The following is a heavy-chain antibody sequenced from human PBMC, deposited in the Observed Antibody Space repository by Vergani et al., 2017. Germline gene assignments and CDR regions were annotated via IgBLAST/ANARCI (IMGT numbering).Heavy chain of an antibody. CDR2: IYSGGST. CDR3: ARDIYYYDSSDGMDV. J-gene: IGHJ6*02. CDR1: GFTVSSNY. V-gene: IGHV3-53*01. Sequence: EVQLVESGGGLIQPGGSLRLSCAASGFTVSSNYMSWVRQAPGKGLEWGSVIYSGGSTYYADSVKGRFTISRDNSKNTLYLQMNSLRAEDTAVYYCARDIYYYDSSDGMDVWGQGTTVTVSS. D-gene: IGHD3-22*01.